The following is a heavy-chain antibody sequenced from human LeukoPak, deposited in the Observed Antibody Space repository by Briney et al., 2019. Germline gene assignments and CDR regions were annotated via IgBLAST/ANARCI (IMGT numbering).Heavy chain of an antibody. J-gene: IGHJ5*02. Sequence: SETLSLTCAVSGGSISSSSYYWGWIRQPPGKGLEWIGSIYYSGITYYNPSLKSRVTISVDTSKNQFSLKLSSVTAADTAVYYCARQGDPAYDFWSGTPLGGFDPWGQGTLVTVSS. CDR2: IYYSGIT. CDR1: GGSISSSSYY. D-gene: IGHD3-3*01. V-gene: IGHV4-39*01. CDR3: ARQGDPAYDFWSGTPLGGFDP.